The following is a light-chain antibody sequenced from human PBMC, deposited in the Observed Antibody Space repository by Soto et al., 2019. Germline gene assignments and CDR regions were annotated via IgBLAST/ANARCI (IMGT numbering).Light chain of an antibody. CDR1: SSNIGSNT. J-gene: IGLJ3*02. CDR3: AAWEDSLNGPV. Sequence: QSVLTQPPSASGTPGQRVTISCSGSSSNIGSNTVNWYQQLPGTAPKLLIYSNNQRPSGVPDRFSGSKSGTSASLAISGLQSEDEADYYCAAWEDSLNGPVFGVGTKLTVL. V-gene: IGLV1-44*01. CDR2: SNN.